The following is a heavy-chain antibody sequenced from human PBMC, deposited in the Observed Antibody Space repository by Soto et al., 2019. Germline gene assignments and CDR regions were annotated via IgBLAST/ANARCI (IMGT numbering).Heavy chain of an antibody. V-gene: IGHV4-34*01. Sequence: SETLSLTCAVYGGSFSGYYWSWIRQPPGKGLEWIGEINHSGSTNYNPSLKSRVTISVDTSKNQFSLKLSSVTAADTAVYYCARAGPLAVRRYYYMDVWGKGTTVTVSS. CDR2: INHSGST. CDR1: GGSFSGYY. CDR3: ARAGPLAVRRYYYMDV. D-gene: IGHD6-19*01. J-gene: IGHJ6*03.